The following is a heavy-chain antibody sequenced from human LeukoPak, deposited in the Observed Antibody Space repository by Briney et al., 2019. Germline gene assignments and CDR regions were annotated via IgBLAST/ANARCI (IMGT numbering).Heavy chain of an antibody. CDR2: INHSGST. CDR1: GGSFSGYY. D-gene: IGHD2-15*01. CDR3: ARERRYCSGGSCRIFDY. Sequence: SETLSLTCAVYGGSFSGYYRSWIRQPPGKGLEWLGEINHSGSTNYNPSLKSRVTISVATSKNQFSLRLSSVTAADTAVYCCARERRYCSGGSCRIFDYWGQGTLVTVSS. J-gene: IGHJ4*02. V-gene: IGHV4-34*01.